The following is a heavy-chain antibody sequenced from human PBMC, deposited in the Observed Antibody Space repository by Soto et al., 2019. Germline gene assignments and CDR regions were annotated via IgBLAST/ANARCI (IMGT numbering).Heavy chain of an antibody. CDR2: VYFSGTT. Sequence: QVHLHESGPGLVKPSETLTLTCTVSGHSLSSGGYYWSWIRQQPGKGLEWIGYVYFSGTTLFNPSLKSRLAMSVDTSKNQFSLRLSSVTAADTAIYYCARDWRSSGWPNWGQGTLVTVSS. CDR1: GHSLSSGGYY. V-gene: IGHV4-31*03. D-gene: IGHD6-25*01. J-gene: IGHJ4*02. CDR3: ARDWRSSGWPN.